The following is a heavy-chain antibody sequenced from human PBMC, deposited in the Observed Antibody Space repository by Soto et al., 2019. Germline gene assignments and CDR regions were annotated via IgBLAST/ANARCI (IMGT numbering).Heavy chain of an antibody. Sequence: GASVKVSCKASGGTFSSYAISWVRQAPGQGLEWMGGIIPIFGTANYAQKFQGRVTITADESTSTAYMELSSLRSEDTAVYYCARLSYRAIAAVAGQFDYWGQGTLVTVSS. D-gene: IGHD6-19*01. CDR2: IIPIFGTA. J-gene: IGHJ4*02. CDR1: GGTFSSYA. CDR3: ARLSYRAIAAVAGQFDY. V-gene: IGHV1-69*13.